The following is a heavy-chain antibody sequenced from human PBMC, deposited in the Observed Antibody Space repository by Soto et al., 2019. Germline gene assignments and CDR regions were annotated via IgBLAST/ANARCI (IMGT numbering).Heavy chain of an antibody. Sequence: PSETLSLTCTVSGGSISSGGYYWSWIRQHPGKGLEWIGYIYYSGSTYHNPSLKSRVTISVDTSKNQFSLKLSSVTAADTAVYYCARDSNNGDFVDYWGQGTLVTVSS. D-gene: IGHD4-17*01. CDR1: GGSISSGGYY. V-gene: IGHV4-31*03. CDR3: ARDSNNGDFVDY. J-gene: IGHJ4*02. CDR2: IYYSGST.